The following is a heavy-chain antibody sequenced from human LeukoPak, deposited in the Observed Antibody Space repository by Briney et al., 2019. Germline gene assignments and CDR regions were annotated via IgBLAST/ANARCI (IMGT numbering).Heavy chain of an antibody. V-gene: IGHV3-7*01. CDR1: GFTFSTYW. Sequence: GGSLRLSCAASGFTFSTYWMSWARQAPGKRPEWVAYIKQDGSEKDYVDSVKGRFTISRDNAKNSLYLQMNSLRGEDTAVYYCARHGGAFDIWGQGTLVTVSS. J-gene: IGHJ3*02. CDR3: ARHGGAFDI. D-gene: IGHD3-10*01. CDR2: IKQDGSEK.